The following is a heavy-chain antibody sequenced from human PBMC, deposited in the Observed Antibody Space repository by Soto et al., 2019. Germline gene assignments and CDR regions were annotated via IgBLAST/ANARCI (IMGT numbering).Heavy chain of an antibody. V-gene: IGHV4-39*07. Sequence: PSETLSLTCTVSGGSISSSTYYWGWMRQPPGKGLEWIGSFFIGGNTYYNPSLKSRVTISVDTSKNQFSLKLSSVTAADTAVYYCARRYGYSFDYWGQGTLVTVSS. J-gene: IGHJ4*02. D-gene: IGHD1-1*01. CDR2: FFIGGNT. CDR1: GGSISSSTYY. CDR3: ARRYGYSFDY.